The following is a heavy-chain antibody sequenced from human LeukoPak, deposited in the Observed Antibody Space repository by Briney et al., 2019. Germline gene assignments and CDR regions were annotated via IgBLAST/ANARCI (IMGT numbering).Heavy chain of an antibody. V-gene: IGHV4-59*01. J-gene: IGHJ6*02. CDR2: LYYSGST. Sequence: SETLSLTCTVSVGSISSYYWSWVRQPPGKGLECVGYLYYSGSTNYNPSLKSRVTISVDTSKNQFSLKLSSVTAADTAVYYCARSNKLGGYYYGMDVWGRGTTVTVSS. CDR1: VGSISSYY. D-gene: IGHD1/OR15-1a*01. CDR3: ARSNKLGGYYYGMDV.